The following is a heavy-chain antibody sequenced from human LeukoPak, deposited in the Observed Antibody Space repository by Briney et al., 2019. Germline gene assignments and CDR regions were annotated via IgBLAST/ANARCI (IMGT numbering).Heavy chain of an antibody. J-gene: IGHJ4*02. CDR1: GFTFSSYV. CDR3: ARDSQTMVPTRGDY. CDR2: ISGSGGNT. V-gene: IGHV3-23*01. D-gene: IGHD4/OR15-4a*01. Sequence: GGSLRLSCAASGFTFSSYVMSWVRQAPGKGLEWVSTISGSGGNTYYADSVKGRFTISRDNSKNTLYLQMNSLRAEDTAVYYCARDSQTMVPTRGDYWGQGTLVTVSS.